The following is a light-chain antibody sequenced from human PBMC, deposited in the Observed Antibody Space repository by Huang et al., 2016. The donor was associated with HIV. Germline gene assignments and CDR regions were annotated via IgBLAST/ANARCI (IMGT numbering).Light chain of an antibody. J-gene: IGKJ4*01. CDR1: EDINNN. Sequence: IGVTQSPATLSVFPGDRATLSCRASEDINNNLAWYQQRPGQSPRLLSYAASARATGVHARFSGSVSGTEFTLTINSLQSEDFALYYCQQYNKWPLSFGGGTKVEI. V-gene: IGKV3-15*01. CDR3: QQYNKWPLS. CDR2: AAS.